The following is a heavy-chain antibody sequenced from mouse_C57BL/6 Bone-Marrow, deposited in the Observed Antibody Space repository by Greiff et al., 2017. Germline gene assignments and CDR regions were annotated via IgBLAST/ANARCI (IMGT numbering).Heavy chain of an antibody. Sequence: EVQLVESGGGLVQSGRSLRLSCATSGFTFSDFYMEWVRQAPGKGLEWIAASRNKANDYTTAYSASVKGRFIVSRDTSQSILYLQMNALRAEDTAIYDCARDAEGLFDYWGQGTTLTVSS. CDR2: SRNKANDYTT. V-gene: IGHV7-1*01. CDR3: ARDAEGLFDY. CDR1: GFTFSDFY. D-gene: IGHD3-3*01. J-gene: IGHJ2*01.